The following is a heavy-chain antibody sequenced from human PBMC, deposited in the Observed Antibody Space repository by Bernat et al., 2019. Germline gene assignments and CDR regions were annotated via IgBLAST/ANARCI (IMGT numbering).Heavy chain of an antibody. J-gene: IGHJ3*02. CDR2: ISPNSGGT. CDR1: GYSFTGYY. CDR3: ARVRTYYYDSSGWGDAFDI. V-gene: IGHV1-2*04. D-gene: IGHD3-22*01. Sequence: QVQLVQSGAEVKKPGASVKVSCKASGYSFTGYYMHWVRQAPGQGLEWVGWISPNSGGTNYAQKVQGWVTMTRDTSISTAYMELSRLRSDDTAVYYCARVRTYYYDSSGWGDAFDIWGQGTMVTVSS.